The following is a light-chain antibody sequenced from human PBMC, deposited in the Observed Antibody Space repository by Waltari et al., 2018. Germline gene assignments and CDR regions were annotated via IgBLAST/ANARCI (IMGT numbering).Light chain of an antibody. V-gene: IGKV1-5*03. Sequence: DIQMTQSPSTLSASVGDRVTITCRASQSISTWLAWYQQKPGKSPDLLIYGSSILKSGVPSRFSGSASGTEFTLTISSLQPDDFATYYCQQYNSYPRTFGQGTKVEIK. CDR3: QQYNSYPRT. CDR1: QSISTW. CDR2: GSS. J-gene: IGKJ1*01.